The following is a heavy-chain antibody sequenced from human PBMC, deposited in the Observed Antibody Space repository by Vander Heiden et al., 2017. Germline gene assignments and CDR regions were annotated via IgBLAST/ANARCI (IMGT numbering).Heavy chain of an antibody. J-gene: IGHJ5*02. CDR1: GYTFTSYY. Sequence: QVQLVQSGAEVKKPGASVKVSCKASGYTFTSYYMHWVRQAPGQGLEWMGIINPSGGSTSYAQKFQGRVTRTRDTSTSTVYMELSSLRSEDTAVYYCARDKGDIVVVPAATRYNWLDPWGQGNLVTVS. V-gene: IGHV1-46*01. CDR3: ARDKGDIVVVPAATRYNWLDP. CDR2: INPSGGST. D-gene: IGHD2-2*01.